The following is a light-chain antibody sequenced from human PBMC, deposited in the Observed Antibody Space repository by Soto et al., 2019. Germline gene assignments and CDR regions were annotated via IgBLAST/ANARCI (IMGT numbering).Light chain of an antibody. CDR3: QQYKSYPYT. V-gene: IGKV1-5*01. Sequence: DIQMTQSPATLSASVGDRVTITCRASQGVSSWLAWYQQKPGKAPKLLIIDASTLMGGVPSRFGGSGSGTEFTLTISSLQPDDVATYYCQQYKSYPYTFGQGTQLDIK. CDR1: QGVSSW. J-gene: IGKJ2*01. CDR2: DAS.